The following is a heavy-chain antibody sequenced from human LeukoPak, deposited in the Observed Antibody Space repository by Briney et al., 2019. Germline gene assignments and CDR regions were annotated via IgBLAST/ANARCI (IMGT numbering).Heavy chain of an antibody. D-gene: IGHD1-26*01. V-gene: IGHV1-69*05. J-gene: IGHJ4*02. Sequence: SVKVSCKASGGTFSSYAISWVRQAPGQGLEWMGGIIPIFGTANYAQKFQGRVTMTRNTSISTAYMELSSLRSEDTAVYYCARGWELPEFDYWGQGTLVTVSS. CDR1: GGTFSSYA. CDR2: IIPIFGTA. CDR3: ARGWELPEFDY.